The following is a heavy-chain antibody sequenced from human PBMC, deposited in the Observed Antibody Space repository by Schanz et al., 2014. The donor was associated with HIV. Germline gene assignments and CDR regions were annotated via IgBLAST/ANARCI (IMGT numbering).Heavy chain of an antibody. CDR1: GYTFTGYF. Sequence: QVQLVQSGPEVRKPGASVKVSCKTSGYTFTGYFMHWVRQAPEQGLEWMGWINPNSGGTNYAQKLQGRVTMTTDTSTSTAYMELRSLRSDDTAVYYCARTRGIAVAGFDYWGQGTLVTVSS. CDR3: ARTRGIAVAGFDY. V-gene: IGHV1-2*02. J-gene: IGHJ4*02. CDR2: INPNSGGT. D-gene: IGHD6-19*01.